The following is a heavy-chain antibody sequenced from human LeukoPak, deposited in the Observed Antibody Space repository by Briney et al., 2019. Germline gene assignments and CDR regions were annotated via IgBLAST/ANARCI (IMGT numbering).Heavy chain of an antibody. CDR3: ARRDFSNEDYFQF. D-gene: IGHD4-11*01. J-gene: IGHJ1*01. Sequence: GESLKISCKGSGYSFNTYWIVWVRQMPGKGLEWMGTIYPDDSKTIFSPSFEGQVTISVDKSITTAYLQWNSLKASDTAMYYCARRDFSNEDYFQFWGQGTLLIVSA. CDR2: IYPDDSKT. V-gene: IGHV5-51*01. CDR1: GYSFNTYW.